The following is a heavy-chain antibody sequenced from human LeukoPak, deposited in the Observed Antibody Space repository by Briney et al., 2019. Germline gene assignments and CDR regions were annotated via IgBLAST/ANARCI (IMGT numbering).Heavy chain of an antibody. CDR2: ISAYNGNT. Sequence: ASVKVSYKASGYTFTSYGISWVRQAPGQGLEWMGWISAYNGNTNYAQKLQGRVTMTTDTSTSTAYMELRSLRSDDTAVYYCARVLRDNYCSGGSCYSGFDYWGQGTLVTVSS. J-gene: IGHJ4*02. CDR1: GYTFTSYG. CDR3: ARVLRDNYCSGGSCYSGFDY. V-gene: IGHV1-18*01. D-gene: IGHD2-15*01.